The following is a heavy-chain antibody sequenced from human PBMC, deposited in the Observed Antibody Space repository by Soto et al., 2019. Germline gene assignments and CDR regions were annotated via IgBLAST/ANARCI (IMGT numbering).Heavy chain of an antibody. Sequence: QVQLVESGGGVVQPGRSLRLSCAASGFTFSSYAMHWVRQAPGKGLEWVAVISDDGSNKYYADSVKGRFTISRDNSKNTLYLQMNSLRAEDTAVYYCQAPEFDPWGQGTLVTVSS. J-gene: IGHJ5*02. CDR2: ISDDGSNK. CDR1: GFTFSSYA. V-gene: IGHV3-30-3*01. CDR3: QAPEFDP.